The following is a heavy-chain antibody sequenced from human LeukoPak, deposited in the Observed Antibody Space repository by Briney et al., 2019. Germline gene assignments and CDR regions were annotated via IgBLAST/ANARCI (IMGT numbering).Heavy chain of an antibody. V-gene: IGHV1-2*02. CDR1: GYTFTGYY. D-gene: IGHD3-10*01. CDR2: INPNSGGT. J-gene: IGHJ4*02. CDR3: ARGSGIWFGEEGFDY. Sequence: GASVKVSCKASGYTFTGYYMHWVRQAPGQGLEWMGWINPNSGGTNYAQKFQGRVTMTRDTSISTAYMELSRLRSDDTAVYYCARGSGIWFGEEGFDYWGQGTLVTVSS.